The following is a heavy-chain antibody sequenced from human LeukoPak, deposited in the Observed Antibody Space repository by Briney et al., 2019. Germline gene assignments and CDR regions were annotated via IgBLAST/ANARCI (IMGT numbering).Heavy chain of an antibody. J-gene: IGHJ4*02. CDR2: IYHDGST. D-gene: IGHD2-15*01. CDR3: TSGLRGGYKDY. CDR1: GGSISSNNW. V-gene: IGHV4-4*02. Sequence: PSETLSLTCAVSGGSISSNNWWIWVRQSPEKGLEWIGEIYHDGSTNYNPSLKSRVTISVDTSKNQFSLKLSSVTAADTAVYYCTSGLRGGYKDYWGQGTLVTVSS.